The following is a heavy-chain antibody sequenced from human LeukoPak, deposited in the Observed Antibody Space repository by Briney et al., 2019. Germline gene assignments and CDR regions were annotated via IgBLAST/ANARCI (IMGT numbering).Heavy chain of an antibody. CDR2: VKNRGDGMAT. Sequence: PGGSLRLSCVLSTFTKAWMNWVRQAPRKGLEWVGRVKNRGDGMATDYAAPVKGRFIISRDDSKKTVYLQMDSLKTEDTAVYFRTTEYFGGFEYWGQGTLVTVSS. J-gene: IGHJ4*02. D-gene: IGHD3-16*01. CDR1: TFTKAW. CDR3: TTEYFGGFEY. V-gene: IGHV3-15*07.